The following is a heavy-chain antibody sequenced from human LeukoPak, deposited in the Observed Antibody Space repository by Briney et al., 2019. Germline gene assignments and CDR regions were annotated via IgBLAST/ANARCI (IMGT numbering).Heavy chain of an antibody. D-gene: IGHD4-23*01. J-gene: IGHJ5*02. CDR2: IYHSGST. V-gene: IGHV4-38-2*02. CDR3: ASSWGTTVGFDP. CDR1: GYSISSGYY. Sequence: PSETLSLTCTVSGYSISSGYYWGWIRQPPGKGLEWIGSIYHSGSTYYNPSLKSRVTISVDTSKNQFSLKLSSVTAADTAVYYCASSWGTTVGFDPWGQGTLVTVSS.